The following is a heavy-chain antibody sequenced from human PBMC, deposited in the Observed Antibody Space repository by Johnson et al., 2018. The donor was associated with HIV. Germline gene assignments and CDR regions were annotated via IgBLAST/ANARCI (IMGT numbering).Heavy chain of an antibody. D-gene: IGHD5-24*01. V-gene: IGHV3-33*08. CDR2: IRYDGSDK. CDR1: GLIFSNFA. J-gene: IGHJ3*02. CDR3: GRWLQSRGDAFDI. Sequence: QVQLVESGGGVVQPGRSLRLSCAGSGLIFSNFAMHWVRQAPGKGLEWVTFIRYDGSDKYYADSVKGRFTISRDNSKNTLYLQMSSLRAEDTAVYFCGRWLQSRGDAFDIWDQGTMVTVSS.